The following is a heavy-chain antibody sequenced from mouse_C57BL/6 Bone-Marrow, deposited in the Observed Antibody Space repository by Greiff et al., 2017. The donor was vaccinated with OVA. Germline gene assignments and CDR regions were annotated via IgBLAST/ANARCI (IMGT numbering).Heavy chain of an antibody. CDR1: GFNIKNTY. J-gene: IGHJ3*01. V-gene: IGHV14-3*01. Sequence: EVKLQESVAELVRPGASVQLSCTASGFNIKNTYMHWVKQRPEQGLEWIGRIDPANGNTKYAPKFQGKATITADTSSNTAYLQLSSLTSEDTAIYYCALYDYDEGAWFAYWGQGTLVTVSA. CDR3: ALYDYDEGAWFAY. D-gene: IGHD2-4*01. CDR2: IDPANGNT.